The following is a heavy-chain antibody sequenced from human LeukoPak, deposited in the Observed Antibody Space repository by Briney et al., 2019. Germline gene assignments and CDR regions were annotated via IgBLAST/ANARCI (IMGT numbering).Heavy chain of an antibody. CDR1: GYTFISCG. CDR3: ARDLDGSGSYYTDY. J-gene: IGHJ4*02. Sequence: ASVKVSFKTSGYTFISCGISWVRQAPGQGLEWMGWISPYRGNTNYVQKFQGRVTMTTDTSTSTAYMELRSLRSDDTAVYYCARDLDGSGSYYTDYWGQGTLVTVSS. D-gene: IGHD3-10*01. V-gene: IGHV1-18*01. CDR2: ISPYRGNT.